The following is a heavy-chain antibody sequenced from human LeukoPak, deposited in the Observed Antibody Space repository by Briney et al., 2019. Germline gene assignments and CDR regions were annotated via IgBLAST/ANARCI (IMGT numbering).Heavy chain of an antibody. CDR2: IYYSGST. CDR1: GGSISSSSYY. CDR3: ARDPFFIVVATNRWDY. D-gene: IGHD6-19*01. Sequence: PSETLSLTCTVSGGSISSSSYYWGWIRQPPGKGLEWIGSIYYSGSTYYNPSLKSRVTISVDTSKNQFSLKLSSVTAADTAVYYCARDPFFIVVATNRWDYWGQGTLVTVSS. V-gene: IGHV4-39*07. J-gene: IGHJ4*02.